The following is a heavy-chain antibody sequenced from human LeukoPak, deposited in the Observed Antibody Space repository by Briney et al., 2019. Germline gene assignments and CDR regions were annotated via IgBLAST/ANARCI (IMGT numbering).Heavy chain of an antibody. CDR2: IYYSGST. D-gene: IGHD3-22*01. J-gene: IGHJ4*02. CDR1: GGSISSYY. Sequence: PSETLSLTCTVSGGSISSYYWSWIRQPPGKGLEWIGYIYYSGSTNYNPSLKSRVTISVDTSKNQFSLKLSSVTAADTAVYYCARDYDSSGYHSGFDYWGQGTLVTVSS. CDR3: ARDYDSSGYHSGFDY. V-gene: IGHV4-59*01.